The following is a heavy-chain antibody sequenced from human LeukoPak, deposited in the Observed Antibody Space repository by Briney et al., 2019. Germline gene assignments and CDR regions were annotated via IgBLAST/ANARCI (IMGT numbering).Heavy chain of an antibody. D-gene: IGHD1-1*01. CDR3: AKGKRYPDY. CDR2: LNLDGSDK. Sequence: PGGSLRLSCVVSGFTFSESWMSWVRQAPGKGLGWVASLNLDGSDKYYVDSVNGRFTISRDNAKNSLYLQMDSLRVEDTAVYYCAKGKRYPDYWGQGTLVTVSS. V-gene: IGHV3-7*03. CDR1: GFTFSESW. J-gene: IGHJ4*02.